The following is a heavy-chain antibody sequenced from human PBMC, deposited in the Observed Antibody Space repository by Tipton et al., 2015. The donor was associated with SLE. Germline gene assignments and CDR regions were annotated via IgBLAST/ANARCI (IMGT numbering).Heavy chain of an antibody. CDR1: GYSITTGYY. D-gene: IGHD1-14*01. CDR2: IYHSGST. CDR3: ARGVTGYFDHFYMDV. J-gene: IGHJ6*03. Sequence: TLSLTCTVSGYSITTGYYWSWIRQSPGKGLEWIGSIYHSGSTYYNPSLKSRVTISVDTSRNQFSLHLRSVTAADTAVYFCARGVTGYFDHFYMDVWDKGTTVTVSS. V-gene: IGHV4-38-2*02.